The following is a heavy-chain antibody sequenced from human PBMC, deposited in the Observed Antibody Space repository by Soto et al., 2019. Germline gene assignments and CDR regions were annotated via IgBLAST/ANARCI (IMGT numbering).Heavy chain of an antibody. V-gene: IGHV1-69*11. CDR3: ARDGRGVAGNGGFDY. D-gene: IGHD6-19*01. J-gene: IGHJ4*02. Sequence: QVQLVQSGAEVKKPGSSVKVSCKASGGTFSSYAISWVRQAPGQGLEWMGGIIPILGTANYAQKFQGRITITADESTSTAYMELSSLRSEDTAVYYCARDGRGVAGNGGFDYWGQGTLVTVSS. CDR2: IIPILGTA. CDR1: GGTFSSYA.